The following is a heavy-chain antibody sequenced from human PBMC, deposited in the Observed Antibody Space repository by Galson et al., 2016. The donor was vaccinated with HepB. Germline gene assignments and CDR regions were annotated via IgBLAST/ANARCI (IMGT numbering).Heavy chain of an antibody. V-gene: IGHV4-61*02. Sequence: TLSLTCSVSGDAIIRGSYYWSWLRQPAGKGLEWIGRIYITGITNYNASLKRRVTISSDKSKNQFSLNLRSVSAADTAVYYCARALSGYGYNWFDSWGQGILVTVSS. CDR2: IYITGIT. D-gene: IGHD5-12*01. CDR3: ARALSGYGYNWFDS. J-gene: IGHJ5*01. CDR1: GDAIIRGSYY.